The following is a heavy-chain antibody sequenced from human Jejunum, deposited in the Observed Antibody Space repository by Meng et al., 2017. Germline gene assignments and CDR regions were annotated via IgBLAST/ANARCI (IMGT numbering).Heavy chain of an antibody. J-gene: IGHJ4*02. CDR1: GVFSSSYSYY. CDR2: NYENGRT. Sequence: LQGAGAGLVQPSGTLSLSCTGSGVFSSSYSYYWGRDRQATGQGLVWIRYNYENGRTNYNPSLKRRVIMSVDTSRNQFSQKLSSVIDADTAVYYCARDNCGSVDYWGQGALVTVSS. V-gene: IGHV4-61*01. D-gene: IGHD7-27*01. CDR3: ARDNCGSVDY.